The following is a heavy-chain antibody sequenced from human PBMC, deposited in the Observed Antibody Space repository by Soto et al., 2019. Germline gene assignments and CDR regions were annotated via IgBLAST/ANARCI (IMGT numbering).Heavy chain of an antibody. Sequence: ASVKVSCKASGGTFSSYAISWVRQAPGQGLEWMGWISAYNSNTNYAQKLQGRVTMTTDTSTSTAYMELRSLRSDDTAVYYCARDMYGYSGYDFDYWGQGTLVTV. V-gene: IGHV1-18*01. J-gene: IGHJ4*02. CDR3: ARDMYGYSGYDFDY. CDR2: ISAYNSNT. CDR1: GGTFSSYA. D-gene: IGHD5-12*01.